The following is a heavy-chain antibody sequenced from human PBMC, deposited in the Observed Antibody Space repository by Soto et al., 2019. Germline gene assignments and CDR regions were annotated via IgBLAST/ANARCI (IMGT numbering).Heavy chain of an antibody. V-gene: IGHV3-9*01. D-gene: IGHD3-9*01. CDR1: GFTFDDYA. Sequence: EVQLVESGGGLVQPGRSLRLSCAASGFTFDDYAMHWVRQAPGKGLEWVSGISWNSGSIGYADSVKGRFTISRDNAKNSLYLRMNSLRAEDTALYYCAKEGTSYYDILTGSPPSYYYYMDVWGKGTTVTVSS. CDR2: ISWNSGSI. CDR3: AKEGTSYYDILTGSPPSYYYYMDV. J-gene: IGHJ6*03.